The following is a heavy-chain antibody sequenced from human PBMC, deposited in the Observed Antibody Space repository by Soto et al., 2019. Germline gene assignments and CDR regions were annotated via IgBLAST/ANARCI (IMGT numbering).Heavy chain of an antibody. J-gene: IGHJ5*02. CDR3: ARLEPSPTVTTQNWFDP. V-gene: IGHV5-51*01. CDR2: IYPGDSDT. Sequence: GESLKISCKGSGYSFTSYWIGWVRQMPGKGLEWMGIIYPGDSDTRYSPSFQGQVTISADKSISTAYLQWSSLKASDTAMYYCARLEPSPTVTTQNWFDPWGQGTLVTVSS. CDR1: GYSFTSYW. D-gene: IGHD4-17*01.